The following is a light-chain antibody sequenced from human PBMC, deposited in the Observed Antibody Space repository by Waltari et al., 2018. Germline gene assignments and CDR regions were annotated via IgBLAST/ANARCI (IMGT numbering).Light chain of an antibody. V-gene: IGKV1-5*03. CDR2: KSF. J-gene: IGKJ2*01. Sequence: IQMTQSPSTLSASVGDRVTITCRASQSISNWLAWYQQKPGKAPKVLIYKSFTLQSGVPSRFSGSGSETEFSLTISSLQPDDFATYYCQQYNIWPYTFGQGTTLEI. CDR3: QQYNIWPYT. CDR1: QSISNW.